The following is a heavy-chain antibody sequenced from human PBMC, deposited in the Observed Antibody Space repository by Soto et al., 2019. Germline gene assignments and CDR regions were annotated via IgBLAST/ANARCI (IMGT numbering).Heavy chain of an antibody. CDR3: TRGPSGEKVDY. CDR2: IYNGGST. V-gene: IGHV4-30-4*01. D-gene: IGHD7-27*01. J-gene: IGHJ4*02. Sequence: QVLLQESGPGLVKPSQTLSLTCTVPGGSISSAYYCWSWVRQSPDKGLEWIGHIYNGGSTYSNPSLKXQXTXSXXTSKNQFSLELRSVSAADTAVYYCTRGPSGEKVDYWGQGTLVTVSS. CDR1: GGSISSAYYC.